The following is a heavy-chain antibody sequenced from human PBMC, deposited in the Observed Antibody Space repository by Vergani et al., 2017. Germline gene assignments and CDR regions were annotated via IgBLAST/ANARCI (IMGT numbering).Heavy chain of an antibody. CDR2: IYVSGIT. CDR1: GASINNDFYY. Sequence: QVQLQESGPGLVKPSQTLSLTCTVSGASINNDFYYWHWIRQPAGKGLEWIGRIYVSGITDYNSSLQSRVSMSVDTSKNQFSLTLTSVTAADTAVYYCTRHGRSGWAGYFQHWGQGTLVTASS. D-gene: IGHD6-19*01. V-gene: IGHV4-61*02. CDR3: TRHGRSGWAGYFQH. J-gene: IGHJ1*01.